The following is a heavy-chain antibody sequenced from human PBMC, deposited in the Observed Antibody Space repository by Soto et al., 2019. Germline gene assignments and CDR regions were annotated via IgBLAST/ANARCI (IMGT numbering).Heavy chain of an antibody. D-gene: IGHD2-2*01. CDR2: IKSKTDGGTT. Sequence: PGGSLRLSCAASGFTFSNAWMNWVRQAPGKGLEWVGRIKSKTDGGTTDYAAPVKGRFTISRDDSKNTLYLQMNSLKTEDTAVYYCTTGWRVYQLLINPYYDGMDVWGQGPTVTVSS. J-gene: IGHJ6*02. CDR1: GFTFSNAW. CDR3: TTGWRVYQLLINPYYDGMDV. V-gene: IGHV3-15*07.